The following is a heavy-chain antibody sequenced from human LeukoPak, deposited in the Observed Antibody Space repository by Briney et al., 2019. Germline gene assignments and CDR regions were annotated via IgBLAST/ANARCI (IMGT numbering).Heavy chain of an antibody. J-gene: IGHJ4*02. D-gene: IGHD3-10*02. V-gene: IGHV3-9*01. Sequence: PLRLSCAGSGFRFDDYAMHWVRQAPGKGLEWVSGTSWNSDRVAYSDSVKGRFTISRDNANNALYLQMNGLRPEDTALYFCAKVMFGEFFPQGNIEYWGQGTLVTVSS. CDR2: TSWNSDRV. CDR3: AKVMFGEFFPQGNIEY. CDR1: GFRFDDYA.